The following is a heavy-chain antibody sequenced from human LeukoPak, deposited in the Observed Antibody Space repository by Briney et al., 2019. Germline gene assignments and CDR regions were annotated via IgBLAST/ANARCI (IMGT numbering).Heavy chain of an antibody. CDR2: ISRSSSTI. J-gene: IGHJ4*02. CDR3: AREGAAAGIDY. V-gene: IGHV3-48*01. D-gene: IGHD6-13*01. CDR1: GFTFSSYS. Sequence: QSGGSLRLSCAASGFTFSSYSMNWVRQAPGKGLEWVSYISRSSSTIYYADSVKGRFTISRDNAKNSLYLQMNSLRAEDTAVYYCAREGAAAGIDYWGQGTLVTVSS.